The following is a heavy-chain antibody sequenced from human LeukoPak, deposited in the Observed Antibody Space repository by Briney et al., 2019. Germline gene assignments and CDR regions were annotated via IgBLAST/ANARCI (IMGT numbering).Heavy chain of an antibody. CDR2: IYYSGST. V-gene: IGHV4-31*03. Sequence: SETLSLTCTVSGGSISSGGYYWSWIRQHPGKGLEWIGYIYYSGSTYYNPSPKSRVTISVDTSKNQFSLKLSSVTAADTAVYYCAILSPGSYGRFDYWGQGTLVTVSS. J-gene: IGHJ4*02. CDR3: AILSPGSYGRFDY. CDR1: GGSISSGGYY. D-gene: IGHD3-10*01.